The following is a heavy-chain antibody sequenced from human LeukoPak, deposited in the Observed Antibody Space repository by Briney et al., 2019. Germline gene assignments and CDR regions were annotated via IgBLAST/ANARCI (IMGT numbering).Heavy chain of an antibody. CDR3: ARPPRDLVSAAPVPF. CDR2: VFPRSGDT. V-gene: IGHV1-2*02. J-gene: IGHJ1*01. Sequence: GASVKVSCKASGCTFSDYYIHWVRQASGEGLEWVGWVFPRSGDTYYSQRFHGIVAMTTDTSINTAYMELSRLKSDDTGVYFCARPPRDLVSAAPVPFWGQGTLVTVSS. D-gene: IGHD5/OR15-5a*01. CDR1: GCTFSDYY.